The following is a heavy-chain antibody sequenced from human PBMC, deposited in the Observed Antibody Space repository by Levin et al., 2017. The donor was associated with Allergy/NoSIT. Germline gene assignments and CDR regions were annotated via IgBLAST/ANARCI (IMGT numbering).Heavy chain of an antibody. CDR2: IYPGDSDT. J-gene: IGHJ4*02. V-gene: IGHV5-51*01. Sequence: KVSCKGSGYSFTSYWIGWVRQMPGQGLEWMGIIYPGDSDTRYSPSFQGQVTISADKSISTAYLQWNSLKASDTAMYYCARHNIAEGGTTSFDYWGQGTLVTVSS. CDR3: ARHNIAEGGTTSFDY. CDR1: GYSFTSYW. D-gene: IGHD6-13*01.